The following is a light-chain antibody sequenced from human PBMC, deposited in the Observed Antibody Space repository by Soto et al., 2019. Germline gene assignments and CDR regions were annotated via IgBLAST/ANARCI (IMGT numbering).Light chain of an antibody. Sequence: EIVLTQSPATLSLSPGERATLSCRASQSVSSYLAWYQQKPGQAPRLLIYDASNRATGIPARFSGSRSETVFTLTISRLEPEDFAVYYCQQRSNWPRGITFGPGTKVDIK. J-gene: IGKJ3*01. CDR1: QSVSSY. CDR3: QQRSNWPRGIT. V-gene: IGKV3-11*01. CDR2: DAS.